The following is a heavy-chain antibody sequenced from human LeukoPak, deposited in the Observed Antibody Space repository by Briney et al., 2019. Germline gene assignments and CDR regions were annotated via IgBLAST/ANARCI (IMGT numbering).Heavy chain of an antibody. V-gene: IGHV4-59*01. D-gene: IGHD3-22*01. CDR2: IYYSGST. CDR3: ARDSAPYDSSGYYRFDY. Sequence: SETLSFTCTASGGSISSYYWSWIRQPPGKGLEWIGYIYYSGSTNYNPSLKSRVTISVDTSKNQFSLKLSSVTAADTAVYYCARDSAPYDSSGYYRFDYWGQGTLVTVSS. J-gene: IGHJ4*02. CDR1: GGSISSYY.